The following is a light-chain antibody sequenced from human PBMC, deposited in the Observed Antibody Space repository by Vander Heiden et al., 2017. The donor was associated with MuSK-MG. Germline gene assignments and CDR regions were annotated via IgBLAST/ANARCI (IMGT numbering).Light chain of an antibody. CDR1: QSINNNY. CDR3: QQYGSSQAIT. CDR2: GAS. Sequence: EIVLTQSPGTLSLSPVERATLSCRASQSINNNYVAWYQQKPGQGPRLLIFGASRRGTDIPDRFSGSGCGTDFTLTISRLGPEDFAVYYCQQYGSSQAITFGQGTRLEIK. J-gene: IGKJ5*01. V-gene: IGKV3-20*01.